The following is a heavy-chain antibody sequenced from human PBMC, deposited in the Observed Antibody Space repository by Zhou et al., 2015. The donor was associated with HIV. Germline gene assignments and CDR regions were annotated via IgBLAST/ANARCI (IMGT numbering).Heavy chain of an antibody. CDR2: IIPIFGTA. J-gene: IGHJ6*02. V-gene: IGHV1-69*01. Sequence: QVQLVQSGAEVKKPGSSVKVSCKASGGTFSSYAISWVRQAPGQGLEWMGGIIPIFGTANYAQKFQGRVTITADESTSTAYMELSSLRSEDTAVYYCARDITMVRGGIRNYGMDVWGQGTTVTVSS. CDR3: ARDITMVRGGIRNYGMDV. D-gene: IGHD3-10*01. CDR1: GGTFSSYA.